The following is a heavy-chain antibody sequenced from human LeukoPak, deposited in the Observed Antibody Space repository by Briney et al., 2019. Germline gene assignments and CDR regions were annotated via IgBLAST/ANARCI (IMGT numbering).Heavy chain of an antibody. CDR2: ISYSGSNK. CDR3: VRDYFGSGTYFDY. Sequence: GGSLRLSCAASGFTFSDSAIHWVRQAPGKGLEWVTVISYSGSNKYYADSVKGRFTISRDNSKNTLYLQMNSLRADDTAVYYCVRDYFGSGTYFDYWGPGTLVTVSS. D-gene: IGHD3-10*01. J-gene: IGHJ4*02. CDR1: GFTFSDSA. V-gene: IGHV3-30-3*01.